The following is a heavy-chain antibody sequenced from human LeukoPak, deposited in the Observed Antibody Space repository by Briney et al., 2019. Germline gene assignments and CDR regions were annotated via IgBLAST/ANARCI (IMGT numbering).Heavy chain of an antibody. D-gene: IGHD6-19*01. J-gene: IGHJ4*02. V-gene: IGHV3-11*01. CDR1: GFTFSDYY. CDR3: AREVRVAGIRDFDY. Sequence: GGSLRLSCAASGFTFSDYYMSWIRQAPGRGLEWVSYISSSGSTIYYADSVEGRFTISRDNAKNSLYLQMNSLRAEDTAVYYCAREVRVAGIRDFDYWGQGTLVTVSP. CDR2: ISSSGSTI.